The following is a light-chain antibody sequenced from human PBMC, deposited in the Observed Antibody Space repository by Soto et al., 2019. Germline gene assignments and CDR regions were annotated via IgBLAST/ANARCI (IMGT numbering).Light chain of an antibody. CDR3: QQSYSTPRT. CDR1: QGISTY. V-gene: IGKV1-39*01. CDR2: AAS. J-gene: IGKJ1*01. Sequence: QMTQSPSSLSASVGDRVTITFRASQGISTYLNWYQQKPGKAPKLLIYAASSLQSGVPSRFSGSGSGTDFTLTISSLQPEDFATYYCQQSYSTPRTFGQGTKVDIK.